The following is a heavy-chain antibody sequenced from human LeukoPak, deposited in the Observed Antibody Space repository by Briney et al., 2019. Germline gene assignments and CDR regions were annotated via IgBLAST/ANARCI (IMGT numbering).Heavy chain of an antibody. D-gene: IGHD2-2*01. Sequence: PGGSLRLSCAASGFTFDDYGMSWVRQAPGKGLEWVSAINWNGGSTGYADSVKGRFTISRDNAKNSLYLQMNSLRAEDTAVYYCARGSSSHWYLFDYWGQGTLVTVSS. CDR3: ARGSSSHWYLFDY. CDR2: INWNGGST. J-gene: IGHJ4*02. V-gene: IGHV3-20*04. CDR1: GFTFDDYG.